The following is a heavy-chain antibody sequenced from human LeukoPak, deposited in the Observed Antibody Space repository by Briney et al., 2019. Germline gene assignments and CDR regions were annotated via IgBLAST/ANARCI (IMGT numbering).Heavy chain of an antibody. CDR3: ARENIVVVPAAPQLFDY. CDR1: GYSISSGYY. CDR2: IYHSGST. J-gene: IGHJ4*02. Sequence: PSETLSLTCTVSGYSISSGYYWGWIRQPPGKGLEWIGSIYHSGSTYYNPSLKSRVTISVDTSKNQFSLKLSSVTAADTAVYYCARENIVVVPAAPQLFDYWGQGTLVTVSS. D-gene: IGHD2-2*01. V-gene: IGHV4-38-2*02.